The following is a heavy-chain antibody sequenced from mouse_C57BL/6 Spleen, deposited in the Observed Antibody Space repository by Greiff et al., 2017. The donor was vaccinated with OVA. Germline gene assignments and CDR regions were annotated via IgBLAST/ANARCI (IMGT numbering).Heavy chain of an antibody. J-gene: IGHJ2*01. Sequence: EVKLVESGPGLVKPSQSLSLTCSVTGYSITSGYYWNWIRQFPGNKLEWMGYISYDGSNNYNPSLKNRISITRDTSKNQFFLKLNSVTTEDTATYYCARDHDYDVVYFDYWGQGTTLTVSS. D-gene: IGHD2-4*01. CDR2: ISYDGSN. CDR3: ARDHDYDVVYFDY. CDR1: GYSITSGYY. V-gene: IGHV3-6*01.